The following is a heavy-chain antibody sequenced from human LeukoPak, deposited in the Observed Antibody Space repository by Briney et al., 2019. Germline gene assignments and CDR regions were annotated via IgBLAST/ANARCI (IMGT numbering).Heavy chain of an antibody. V-gene: IGHV5-51*01. D-gene: IGHD6-19*01. Sequence: GESLKISCKASGYSFTTYWIGWVRQVPGKGLEWVGIIYPADSTAKYSPSFQGQVTISADRSISTAYLQWGSQKASDTAMYYCARAYSSGWPPFFDNWGQGTLVTVSS. CDR3: ARAYSSGWPPFFDN. CDR1: GYSFTTYW. CDR2: IYPADSTA. J-gene: IGHJ4*02.